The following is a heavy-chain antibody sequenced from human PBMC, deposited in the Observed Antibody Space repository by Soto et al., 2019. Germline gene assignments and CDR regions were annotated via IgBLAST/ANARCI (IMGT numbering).Heavy chain of an antibody. CDR3: ASRPYYYDSSGYPFDY. D-gene: IGHD3-22*01. J-gene: IGHJ4*02. CDR2: IYYSGST. Sequence: SETLSLTCTVSGGSISSGDYYWSWIRQPPGKGLEWIGYIYYSGSTYYNPSLKSRVTISVDTSKNQFSLKLSSVTAADTAVYYCASRPYYYDSSGYPFDYWGQGTLVTVSS. CDR1: GGSISSGDYY. V-gene: IGHV4-30-4*01.